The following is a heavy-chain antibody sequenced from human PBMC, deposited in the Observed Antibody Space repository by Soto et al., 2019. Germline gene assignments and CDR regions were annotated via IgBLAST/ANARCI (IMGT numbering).Heavy chain of an antibody. CDR2: ISSSSSTI. Sequence: PGGSLTLSCAASGFTFSSYSMNWVRQAPGKGLEWVSYISSSSSTIYYADSVKGRFTISRDNAKNSLYLQMNSLRAEDTAVYYCAREATGYYYYYYMDVWGKGTTVTVSS. CDR3: AREATGYYYYYYMDV. CDR1: GFTFSSYS. V-gene: IGHV3-48*01. J-gene: IGHJ6*03.